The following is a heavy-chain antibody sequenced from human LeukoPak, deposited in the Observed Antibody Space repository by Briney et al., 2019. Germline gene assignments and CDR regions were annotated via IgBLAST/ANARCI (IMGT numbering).Heavy chain of an antibody. CDR2: IKQDGSEK. J-gene: IGHJ4*02. CDR1: GFTFSSYW. D-gene: IGHD1-26*01. CDR3: ARVGGSYRTVGY. Sequence: PGGSLRLSCAASGFTFSSYWMSWVRQAPGKGLEWVANIKQDGSEKYYVDPVKGRFTISRDNAKNSLWLQMNMLEAEDTAVYYCARVGGSYRTVGYWGQGTLVTVSS. V-gene: IGHV3-7*01.